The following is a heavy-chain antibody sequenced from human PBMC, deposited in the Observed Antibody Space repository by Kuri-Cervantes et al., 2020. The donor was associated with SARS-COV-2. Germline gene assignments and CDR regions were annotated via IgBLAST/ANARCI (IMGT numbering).Heavy chain of an antibody. CDR3: TRPASTGQVTEDY. J-gene: IGHJ4*02. V-gene: IGHV3-21*05. Sequence: ETLSLTCAASGFTFSSYSMNWVRQAPGKGLEWVSYISSSSSYIYYADSVKGRFTISRDNAKNSLYLQMNSLRAEDTAVYYCTRPASTGQVTEDYWGQGTLVTVSS. CDR1: GFTFSSYS. CDR2: ISSSSSYI. D-gene: IGHD2-21*02.